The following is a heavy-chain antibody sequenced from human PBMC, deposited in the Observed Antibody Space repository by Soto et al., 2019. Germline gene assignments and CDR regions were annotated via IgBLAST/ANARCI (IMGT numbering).Heavy chain of an antibody. Sequence: ESGGGVVQPGRSLRLSCAASGFTFSSNAMHWVRQAPGKGLEWVAVMSYDGSNEYYADSVKGRFTISRDNSKNTLYLQMNSRRAEDTAVYYCARDSILSGTTRPPPLDYWGQGTLVTVSS. CDR1: GFTFSSNA. J-gene: IGHJ4*02. CDR2: MSYDGSNE. D-gene: IGHD4-17*01. CDR3: ARDSILSGTTRPPPLDY. V-gene: IGHV3-30-3*01.